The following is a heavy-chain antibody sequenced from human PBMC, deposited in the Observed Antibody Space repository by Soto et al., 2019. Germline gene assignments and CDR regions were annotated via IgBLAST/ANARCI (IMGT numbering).Heavy chain of an antibody. CDR3: ARGRGYSGDDHYYYFDMDV. CDR1: GGTFNNYP. J-gene: IGHJ6*02. D-gene: IGHD5-12*01. CDR2: SIPIFGTA. V-gene: IGHV1-69*13. Sequence: SVKVSCKASGGTFNNYPITWVRQAPGQGLEWMGGSIPIFGTANYAQKFQGRVTINVDESTSTAYMELSSLRSEDTAVYYCARGRGYSGDDHYYYFDMDVWGQGTTVTVSS.